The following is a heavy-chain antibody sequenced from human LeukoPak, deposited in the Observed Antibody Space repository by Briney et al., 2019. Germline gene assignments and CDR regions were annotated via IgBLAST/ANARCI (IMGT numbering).Heavy chain of an antibody. D-gene: IGHD6-13*01. CDR2: INHSGST. J-gene: IGHJ6*02. V-gene: IGHV4-34*01. Sequence: SETLSLTCAVYGGSFSGYYWSWIRRPPGKGLEWIGEINHSGSTNYNPSLKSRVTISVDTSKNQFSLKLSSVTAADTAVYYCASGVYSSSDYYYYGMDVWGQGTTVTVSS. CDR1: GGSFSGYY. CDR3: ASGVYSSSDYYYYGMDV.